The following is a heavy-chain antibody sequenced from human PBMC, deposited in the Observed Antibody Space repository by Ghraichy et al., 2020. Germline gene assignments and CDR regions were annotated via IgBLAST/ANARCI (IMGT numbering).Heavy chain of an antibody. CDR2: IYKKGST. J-gene: IGHJ5*02. CDR3: ARSSTLTTVTIPPWGWFDP. D-gene: IGHD4-17*01. V-gene: IGHV4-4*02. Sequence: IYKKGSTNYNPPLKSRVTISVDKSKNQFSLKLSSVTAADTAVYYCARSSTLTTVTIPPWGWFDPWGQGTLVTVSS.